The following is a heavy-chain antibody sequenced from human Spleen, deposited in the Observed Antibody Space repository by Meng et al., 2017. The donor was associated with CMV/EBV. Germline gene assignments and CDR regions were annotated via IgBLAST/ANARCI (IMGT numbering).Heavy chain of an antibody. CDR3: VRGGENYYYYDVDV. V-gene: IGHV1-2*02. Sequence: ASVKVSCKASGYTFTGYYMHWVRQAPGQGLEWMGWINPNSGGTNYAQKFQGRVTMTRDTSISTAYMEVSRLRSDDTAVYYCVRGGENYYYYDVDVWGQGTTVTVSS. J-gene: IGHJ6*02. CDR2: INPNSGGT. CDR1: GYTFTGYY.